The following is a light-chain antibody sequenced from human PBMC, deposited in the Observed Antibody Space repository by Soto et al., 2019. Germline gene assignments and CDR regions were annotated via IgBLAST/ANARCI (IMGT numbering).Light chain of an antibody. CDR1: SSNIGSKY. V-gene: IGLV1-47*02. CDR3: AAWDAGVSGPA. J-gene: IGLJ2*01. Sequence: QSVLTQPPSASGTPGQRVTISCSGSSSNIGSKYVYWYQQLPGTAPKLLMYSNNQRPPGVPDRFSGSKSGTSASLAISGLRSEDEADYYCAAWDAGVSGPAFGGGTKVTVL. CDR2: SNN.